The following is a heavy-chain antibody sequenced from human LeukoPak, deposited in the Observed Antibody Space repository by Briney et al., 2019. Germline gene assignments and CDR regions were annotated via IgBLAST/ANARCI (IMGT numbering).Heavy chain of an antibody. CDR1: GYTFTGYY. CDR2: INPNSGGT. V-gene: IGHV1-2*04. J-gene: IGHJ6*02. CDR3: ARGDLTGTRIYYYSMDV. Sequence: ASVKVSCKASGYTFTGYYMHWVRQAPGQGLEWMGWINPNSGGTNYAQKFQGWVTMTRDMSISTAYMELSRLRSDDTAVYYCARGDLTGTRIYYYSMDVWGQGTTVTVSS. D-gene: IGHD1-20*01.